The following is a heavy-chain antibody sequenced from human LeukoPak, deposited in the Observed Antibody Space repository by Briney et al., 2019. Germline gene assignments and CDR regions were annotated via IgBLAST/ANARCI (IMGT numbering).Heavy chain of an antibody. CDR1: GFTFSSYA. V-gene: IGHV3-48*03. CDR3: AELGLTMIGGV. Sequence: PGGSLRLSCAASGFTFSSYAMSWVRHAPGKGLEWVSYISSSGSTIYYADSVKGRFTISRDNAKNSLYLQMNSLRAEDRAVYYCAELGLTMIGGVWGKGSTVTISS. J-gene: IGHJ6*01. D-gene: IGHD3-10*02. CDR2: ISSSGSTI.